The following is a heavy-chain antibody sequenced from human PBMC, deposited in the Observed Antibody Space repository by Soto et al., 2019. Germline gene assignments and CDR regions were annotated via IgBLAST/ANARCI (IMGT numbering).Heavy chain of an antibody. V-gene: IGHV4-59*08. Sequence: SETLCLTCSVAGGSISSSYWRWIRQPPGKGLEWIGYIYYSGSTNYNPSLKSRVTISVDTSKNQFSLKLSSVTAADTAVYYCARHHDSWGQGTLVTVSS. CDR2: IYYSGST. J-gene: IGHJ4*02. CDR1: GGSISSSY. CDR3: ARHHDS.